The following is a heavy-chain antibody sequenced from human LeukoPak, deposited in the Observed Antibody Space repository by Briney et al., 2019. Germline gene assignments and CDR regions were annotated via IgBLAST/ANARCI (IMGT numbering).Heavy chain of an antibody. CDR1: GVSISNYY. V-gene: IGHV4-4*07. D-gene: IGHD4-17*01. J-gene: IGHJ3*02. CDR2: IYTTGGT. Sequence: SETLSLTCTVSGVSISNYYWTWIRQPAGKGLEWIGRIYTTGGTRYTPSLESRITTSINSSKNTYFLKHSSVAAADTAVYYCARLEHDYGDPGDAFDIWGQGTLVTV. CDR3: ARLEHDYGDPGDAFDI.